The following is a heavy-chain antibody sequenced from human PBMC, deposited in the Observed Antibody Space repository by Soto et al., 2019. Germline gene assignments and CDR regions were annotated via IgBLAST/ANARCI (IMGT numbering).Heavy chain of an antibody. CDR1: GGSISSSNW. Sequence: SETLSLTCAVSGGSISSSNWWSWVRQPPGKGLEWIGEIYHSGSTNYNPSLKSRVTISVDKSKNQFSLKLSSVTAADTAVYYCARSLGSLGYCSGGSCPTQGYFDYWGQGTLVTVTS. V-gene: IGHV4-4*02. D-gene: IGHD2-15*01. CDR3: ARSLGSLGYCSGGSCPTQGYFDY. J-gene: IGHJ4*02. CDR2: IYHSGST.